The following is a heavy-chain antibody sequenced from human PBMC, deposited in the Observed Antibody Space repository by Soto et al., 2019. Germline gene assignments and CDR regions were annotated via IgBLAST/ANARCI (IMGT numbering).Heavy chain of an antibody. CDR1: GYTFTSYG. V-gene: IGHV1-18*01. CDR3: ARDYYDSSGYYYVGAFDI. CDR2: ISAYNGNT. J-gene: IGHJ3*02. Sequence: ASVKVSCEASGYTFTSYGISWVRQAPGQGLEWMGWISAYNGNTNYAQKLQGRVAMTTDTSTSTAYMELRSLRSDDTAVYYCARDYYDSSGYYYVGAFDIWGQGTMVTVSS. D-gene: IGHD3-22*01.